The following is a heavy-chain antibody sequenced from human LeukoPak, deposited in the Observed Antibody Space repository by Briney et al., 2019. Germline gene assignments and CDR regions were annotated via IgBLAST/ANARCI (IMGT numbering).Heavy chain of an antibody. Sequence: PGGSLSLSCAASGFIFSSYAMSWVRQAPGKGLEWVSAISGSGDSTYYADSVKGRFTISRGNSKNTLYLKMYSLRADDMSVYYCAKVSAAAWGPSTLTDWFDPWGQGTLVSVSS. V-gene: IGHV3-23*01. D-gene: IGHD6-13*01. CDR2: ISGSGDST. CDR3: AKVSAAAWGPSTLTDWFDP. CDR1: GFIFSSYA. J-gene: IGHJ5*02.